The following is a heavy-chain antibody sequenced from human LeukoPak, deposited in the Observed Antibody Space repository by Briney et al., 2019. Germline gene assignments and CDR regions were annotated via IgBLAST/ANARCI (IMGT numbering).Heavy chain of an antibody. CDR2: ISNNGGYT. CDR1: GFTFSRSA. J-gene: IGHJ4*02. Sequence: GGSLRLSCAASGFTFSRSAMSWVRQAPGKGLEWVSAISNNGGYTYYADSVPGRFTISRDNSKSTLCLQMNSLRAEDTAVYYCAKQLGYCSDGSCYFPYWGQGTLVTVSS. D-gene: IGHD2-15*01. CDR3: AKQLGYCSDGSCYFPY. V-gene: IGHV3-23*01.